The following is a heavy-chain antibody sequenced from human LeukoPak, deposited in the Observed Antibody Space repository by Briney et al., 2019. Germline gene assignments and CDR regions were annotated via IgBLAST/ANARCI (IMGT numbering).Heavy chain of an antibody. Sequence: SETLSFTCAVYGGSFSGYYWSWIRQPPGKGLGWIGEINHSGSTNYNPSLKSRVTISVDTSKNQFSLKLSSVTAADTAVYYCARRIVVVVAATYIDYWGQGTLVTVSS. D-gene: IGHD2-15*01. CDR3: ARRIVVVVAATYIDY. V-gene: IGHV4-34*01. CDR1: GGSFSGYY. CDR2: INHSGST. J-gene: IGHJ4*02.